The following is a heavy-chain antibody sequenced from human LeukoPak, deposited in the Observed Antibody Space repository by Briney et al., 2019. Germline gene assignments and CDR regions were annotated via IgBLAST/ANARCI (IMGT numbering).Heavy chain of an antibody. CDR3: ARVGGYDFWSGHHGYYFDY. Sequence: GASVKVSCKASGYTFTGYYMHWVRQAPGQGLEWMGWINSNSGGTNYAQKFQGRVTMTRDTSISTAYMELSSLRSDDTAVYYCARVGGYDFWSGHHGYYFDYWGQGTLVTVSS. CDR1: GYTFTGYY. D-gene: IGHD3-3*01. CDR2: INSNSGGT. J-gene: IGHJ4*02. V-gene: IGHV1-2*02.